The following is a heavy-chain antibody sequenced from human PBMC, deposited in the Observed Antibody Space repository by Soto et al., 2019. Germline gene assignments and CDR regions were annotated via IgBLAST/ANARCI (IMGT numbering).Heavy chain of an antibody. D-gene: IGHD4-17*01. J-gene: IGHJ4*02. Sequence: SETLSLTCTVSGGSISSGGYYWSWIRQHPGKGLEWIGYIYYSGSTYYNPSLKSRVTISVDTSKNQFSLKLSSVTAADTAVYYCARGITYGDYAIDYWGQGTLVTVSS. CDR3: ARGITYGDYAIDY. V-gene: IGHV4-31*03. CDR1: GGSISSGGYY. CDR2: IYYSGST.